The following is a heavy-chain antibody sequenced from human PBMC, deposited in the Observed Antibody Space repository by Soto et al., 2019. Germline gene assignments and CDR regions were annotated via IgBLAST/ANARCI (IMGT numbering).Heavy chain of an antibody. J-gene: IGHJ4*02. D-gene: IGHD3-10*01. Sequence: QVQLVESGGGVVQPGRSLRLSCAASGFTFSSYGMHWVRQAPGKGLEWVAVISYDGSNKYYADSVKGRFTISRDNSKNTLYLQMNSLRAEDTAVYYCAKDRDVLLWFGELSPLDYWGQGTLVTVSS. CDR3: AKDRDVLLWFGELSPLDY. V-gene: IGHV3-30*18. CDR2: ISYDGSNK. CDR1: GFTFSSYG.